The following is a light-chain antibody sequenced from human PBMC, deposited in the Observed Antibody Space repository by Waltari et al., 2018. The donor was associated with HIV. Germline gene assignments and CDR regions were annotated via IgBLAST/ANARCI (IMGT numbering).Light chain of an antibody. CDR3: AAWDDDLNGL. CDR1: SLNIGRSS. CDR2: NKN. V-gene: IGLV1-44*01. Sequence: QFVLTHPPPASGTAGQRVTISGFGRSLNIGRSSVTWYQQVPGAAPTLLIYNKNQRPSGVPDRFSGSKSGTSASLAISGLQSDDEADYYCAAWDDDLNGLFGGGTKLTVL. J-gene: IGLJ2*01.